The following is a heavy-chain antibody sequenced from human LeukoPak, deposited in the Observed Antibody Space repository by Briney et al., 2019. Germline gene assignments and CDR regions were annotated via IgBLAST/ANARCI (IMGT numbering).Heavy chain of an antibody. CDR3: ARDLPGGDGYTLEY. CDR1: GGSISSYY. CDR2: IYYSGST. D-gene: IGHD5-24*01. Sequence: SETLSLTRTVSGGSISSYYWSWIRQPPGKGLEWIGYIYYSGSTNYNPSLKSRVTISVDTSKNQFSLKLSSVTAADTAVYYCARDLPGGDGYTLEYWGQGTLVTVSS. J-gene: IGHJ4*02. V-gene: IGHV4-59*01.